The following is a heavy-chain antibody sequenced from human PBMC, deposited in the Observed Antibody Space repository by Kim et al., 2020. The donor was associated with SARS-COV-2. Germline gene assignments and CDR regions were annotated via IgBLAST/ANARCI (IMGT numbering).Heavy chain of an antibody. D-gene: IGHD6-13*01. CDR1: AITFSNYA. CDR3: ATRGGYISSWFPDY. V-gene: IGHV3-23*01. J-gene: IGHJ4*02. Sequence: GGSLRLSCAASAITFSNYAMSWVRQAPGKGLEWVAAISGSGGSTYYADSVKGRFTISRDSSKNTLYLQMNSLRAEDTAVYYCATRGGYISSWFPDYWGQGALVTVSS. CDR2: ISGSGGST.